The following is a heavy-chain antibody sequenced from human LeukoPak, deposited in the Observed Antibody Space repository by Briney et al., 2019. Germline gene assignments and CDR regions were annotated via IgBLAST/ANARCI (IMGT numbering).Heavy chain of an antibody. D-gene: IGHD6-13*01. CDR2: IRNKANSYTA. CDR1: GFTFSDHY. J-gene: IGHJ4*02. V-gene: IGHV3-72*01. CDR3: ARVHSSSWYGSYFDY. Sequence: GGSLRLSCAASGFTFSDHYMDWVRQAPGKGREWVGRIRNKANSYTAEYAASVKGRFISSRDDSTNSLYLQMNRLKAEDTAVYFCARVHSSSWYGSYFDYWGQGTLVTVSS.